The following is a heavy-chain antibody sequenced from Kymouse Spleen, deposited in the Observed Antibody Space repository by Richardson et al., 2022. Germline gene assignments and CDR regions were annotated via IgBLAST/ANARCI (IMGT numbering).Heavy chain of an antibody. Sequence: QVQLQQWGAGLLKPSETLSLTCAVYGGSFSGYYWSWIRQPPGKGLEWIGEINHSGSTNYNPSLKSRVTISVDTSKNQFSLKLSSVTAADTAVYYCARASITMVRGVIDYWGQGTLVTVSS. CDR2: INHSGST. J-gene: IGHJ4*02. D-gene: IGHD3-10*01. CDR1: GGSFSGYY. V-gene: IGHV4-34*01. CDR3: ARASITMVRGVIDY.